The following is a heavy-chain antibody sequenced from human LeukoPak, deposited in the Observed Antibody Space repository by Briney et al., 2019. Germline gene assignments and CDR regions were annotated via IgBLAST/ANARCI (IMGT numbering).Heavy chain of an antibody. J-gene: IGHJ4*02. CDR2: IYSGGSI. CDR3: ARDRGGGYDSILDY. D-gene: IGHD5-12*01. V-gene: IGHV3-53*01. Sequence: GGPLRLSCAASGFTVSSNYMSWVRQAPGKGLEWVSVIYSGGSIYYADSVKGRFTISRDNSKNTLYLQMNSLRAEDTAVYYCARDRGGGYDSILDYWGQGTLVTVSS. CDR1: GFTVSSNY.